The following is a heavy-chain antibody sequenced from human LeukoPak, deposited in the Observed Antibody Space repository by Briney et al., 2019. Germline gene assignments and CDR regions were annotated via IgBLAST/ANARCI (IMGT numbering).Heavy chain of an antibody. V-gene: IGHV3-30-3*01. D-gene: IGHD2-2*02. CDR3: ARDLGHCSSTSCYRDGMDV. J-gene: IGHJ6*02. CDR2: ISYDGSNK. CDR1: GFTFSSYA. Sequence: AGGSLRLSCAPSGFTFSSYAMHWVRQAPGKGLEWVAVISYDGSNKYYADSVKGRFTISRGNSKNTLYLQMNSLRAEDTAVYYCARDLGHCSSTSCYRDGMDVWGQGTTVTVSS.